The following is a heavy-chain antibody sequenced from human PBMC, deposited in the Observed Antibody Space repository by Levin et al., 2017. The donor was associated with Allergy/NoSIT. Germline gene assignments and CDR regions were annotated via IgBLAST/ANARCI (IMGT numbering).Heavy chain of an antibody. CDR1: GYSFTSYW. CDR3: ARQNTGYSSSWYFGPFPLPPHFDY. D-gene: IGHD6-13*01. V-gene: IGHV5-51*01. CDR2: IYPGDSDT. J-gene: IGHJ4*02. Sequence: GESLKISCKGSGYSFTSYWIGWVRQMPGKGLEWMGIIYPGDSDTRYSPSFQGQVTISADKSISTAYLQWSSLKASDTAMYYCARQNTGYSSSWYFGPFPLPPHFDYWGQGTLVTVSS.